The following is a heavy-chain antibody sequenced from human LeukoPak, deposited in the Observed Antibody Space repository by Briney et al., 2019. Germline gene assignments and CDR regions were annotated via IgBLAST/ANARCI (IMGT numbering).Heavy chain of an antibody. V-gene: IGHV3-48*03. CDR2: ISSSGSTI. CDR1: GFTFSSYE. Sequence: GGSLRLSCAASGFTFSSYEVNWVRQAPGKGLEWVSYISSSGSTIYYADSVKGRFTISRDNAKNSLYLQMNSLRAEDTAVYYCARDGYSSGWQEVGGDYWGQGTLVTVS. CDR3: ARDGYSSGWQEVGGDY. D-gene: IGHD6-19*01. J-gene: IGHJ4*02.